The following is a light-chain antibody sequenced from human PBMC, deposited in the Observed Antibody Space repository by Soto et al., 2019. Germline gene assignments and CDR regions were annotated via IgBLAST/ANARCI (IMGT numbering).Light chain of an antibody. CDR3: SSYAGSDHRGV. J-gene: IGLJ1*01. Sequence: QSALTQPPSASGSPGQSVTISCTGTSSDVGGYNYVSWYQQRPGKAPKLMIYEVNKRPSGVPDRFSGSKSGNTASLTVSGLQAGDEADYYCSSYAGSDHRGVFGTGTKLTVL. V-gene: IGLV2-8*01. CDR1: SSDVGGYNY. CDR2: EVN.